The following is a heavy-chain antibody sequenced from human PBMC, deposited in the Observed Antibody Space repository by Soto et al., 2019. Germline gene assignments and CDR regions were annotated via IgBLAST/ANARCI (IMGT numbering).Heavy chain of an antibody. Sequence: SVKVSCKASGGSFSNFGISWVRQAPGQGLEWMGGTVPVFGRPNYAQRFRGRLTITADESTSTGYMELIILRSDDTAVYYCAREGSGYNFWGQGTQVTVSS. D-gene: IGHD5-12*01. CDR1: GGSFSNFG. CDR3: AREGSGYNF. CDR2: TVPVFGRP. V-gene: IGHV1-69*13. J-gene: IGHJ4*02.